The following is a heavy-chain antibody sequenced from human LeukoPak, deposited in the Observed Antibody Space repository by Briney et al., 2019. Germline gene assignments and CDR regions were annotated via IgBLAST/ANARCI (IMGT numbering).Heavy chain of an antibody. CDR2: IYYSGST. CDR3: ARQVLVGVGATRENTQEVDV. V-gene: IGHV4-59*01. Sequence: SETLSLTCTVSGGSISSYYWSWLRQPPGKGLEWIGYIYYSGSTNYNPSLKSRVTISVDTSKNQFSLKLSSVTAADTAVYYCARQVLVGVGATRENTQEVDVWGKGTTVTVSS. D-gene: IGHD1-26*01. J-gene: IGHJ6*04. CDR1: GGSISSYY.